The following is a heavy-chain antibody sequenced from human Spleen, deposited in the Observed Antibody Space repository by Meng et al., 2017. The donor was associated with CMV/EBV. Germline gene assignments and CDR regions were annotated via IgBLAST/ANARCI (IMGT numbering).Heavy chain of an antibody. J-gene: IGHJ4*02. Sequence: FAFSDHYMDWVRQSPGKGLEWVGRCRNKANSYSTEYTASVKGRFTISRDDSMNSLYLQMNSLKVEDTAVYYCVRDLTATSGGYYFDYWGQGALVTVSS. CDR1: FAFSDHY. CDR3: VRDLTATSGGYYFDY. D-gene: IGHD3-9*01. CDR2: CRNKANSYST. V-gene: IGHV3-72*01.